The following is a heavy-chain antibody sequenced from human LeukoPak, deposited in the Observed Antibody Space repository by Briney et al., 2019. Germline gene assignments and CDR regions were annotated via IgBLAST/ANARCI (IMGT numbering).Heavy chain of an antibody. CDR2: ITPSGDST. Sequence: ASVKVSCKASGDTFSSYYMHWVRQAPGQGLEWMGIITPSGDSTNYAQKFQGRVTMTRDTSTSTVYMELSSLRSGDTAVYYCAKIRAPAYDFWGQGTVVTVSS. V-gene: IGHV1-46*01. D-gene: IGHD3-3*02. J-gene: IGHJ3*01. CDR3: AKIRAPAYDF. CDR1: GDTFSSYY.